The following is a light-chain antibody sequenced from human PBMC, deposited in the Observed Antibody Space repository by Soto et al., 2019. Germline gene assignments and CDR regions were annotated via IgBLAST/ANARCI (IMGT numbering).Light chain of an antibody. V-gene: IGKV1-5*01. CDR3: QQYDNYPIT. Sequence: DIQMTQSPATLSASVGDRVTITCRASQSVRSWLAWYQQKPGTAPKLLIFDASRLDSGVPSRFSGSASGTEFTLTISSLQPDDFAAYYCQQYDNYPITFGGGTKVDIK. CDR2: DAS. J-gene: IGKJ4*01. CDR1: QSVRSW.